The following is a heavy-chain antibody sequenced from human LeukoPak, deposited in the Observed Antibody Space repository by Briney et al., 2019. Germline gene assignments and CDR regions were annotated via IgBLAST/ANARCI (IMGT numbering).Heavy chain of an antibody. D-gene: IGHD1-26*01. CDR1: GFTFSYAW. CDR2: IKSKTDGETT. V-gene: IGHV3-15*01. J-gene: IGHJ4*02. Sequence: GGSLRLSCAASGFTFSYAWMSWVRQTPGVGPEWVARIKSKTDGETTDYPAPVKGRFTISRDDSKNTVYLQMNSLKPEDTAVYYCTTAGGGSYRWGQGTLVTVSS. CDR3: TTAGGGSYR.